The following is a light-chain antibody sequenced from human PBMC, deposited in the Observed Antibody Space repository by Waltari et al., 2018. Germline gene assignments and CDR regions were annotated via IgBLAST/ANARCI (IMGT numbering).Light chain of an antibody. J-gene: IGKJ3*01. Sequence: DIQLTQSPSFLSASVGDRVTITCRSSQGISSLLAWYQQKAGKAPQLLIHTASTVQGGVPSRFSGSGSGTDFTLTISSLQAEDVAIYYCQQYATTPRTFGPGTKVDIK. V-gene: IGKV1-9*01. CDR1: QGISSL. CDR3: QQYATTPRT. CDR2: TAS.